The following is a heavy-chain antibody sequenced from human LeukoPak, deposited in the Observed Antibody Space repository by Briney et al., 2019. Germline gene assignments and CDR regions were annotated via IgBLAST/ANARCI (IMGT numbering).Heavy chain of an antibody. J-gene: IGHJ4*02. D-gene: IGHD1/OR15-1a*01. CDR1: GGTFSYYA. V-gene: IGHV1-69*13. CDR3: AREGRQQPMYYLDS. Sequence: SVKVSCKASGGTFSYYAVSWVRQAPGQGLEWMAGFIPMFSTGNNAQRFQGRLTITADASTGTAYMELSSLRFEDTAVYYSAREGRQQPMYYLDSWGQGTLVP. CDR2: FIPMFSTG.